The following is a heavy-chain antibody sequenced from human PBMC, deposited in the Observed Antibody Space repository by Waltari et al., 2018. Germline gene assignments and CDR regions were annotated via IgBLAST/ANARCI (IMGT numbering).Heavy chain of an antibody. V-gene: IGHV1-2*06. CDR3: ARGGPAIFGVLITKRFDY. CDR1: GHTFTDYH. J-gene: IGHJ4*02. CDR2: SNPNSGGT. D-gene: IGHD3-3*01. Sequence: QVQLVQSGAEVKKPGASVQVSCTATGHTFTDYHIHWVRQAPGQGLEWMGRSNPNSGGTNYTQKFQGRVTMTRDTSISTAYMELSRLRSDDTAVYYCARGGPAIFGVLITKRFDYWGQGTLVTVSS.